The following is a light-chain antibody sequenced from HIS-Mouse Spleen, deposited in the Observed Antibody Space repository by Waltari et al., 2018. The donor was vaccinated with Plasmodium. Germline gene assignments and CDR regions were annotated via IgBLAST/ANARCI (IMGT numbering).Light chain of an antibody. CDR3: QQYGSSPYT. V-gene: IGKV3-20*01. J-gene: IGKJ2*01. CDR2: GAS. CDR1: QSVSSSY. Sequence: EIVLTQSPGTVHFSPGARAPLPCRASQSVSSSYLAWYQQNPGQAPRLLIYGASSRATGIPDRFSGSGSGTDFTLTISRLEPEDFAVYYCQQYGSSPYTFGQGTKLEIK.